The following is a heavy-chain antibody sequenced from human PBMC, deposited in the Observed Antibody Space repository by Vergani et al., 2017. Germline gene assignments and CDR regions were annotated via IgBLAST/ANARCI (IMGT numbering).Heavy chain of an antibody. CDR2: ISSSSSYI. CDR1: GFTFSSYS. CDR3: ARDRYDGSSRWFDP. Sequence: EVQLVESGGGLVKPGGSLRLSCAASGFTFSSYSMNGVRQAPGKGLEWVSSISSSSSYIYYADSVKGRFTISRDNAKNSLYLQMNSLRAEDTAVYYCARDRYDGSSRWFDPWGQGTLVTVSS. V-gene: IGHV3-21*01. J-gene: IGHJ5*02. D-gene: IGHD1-26*01.